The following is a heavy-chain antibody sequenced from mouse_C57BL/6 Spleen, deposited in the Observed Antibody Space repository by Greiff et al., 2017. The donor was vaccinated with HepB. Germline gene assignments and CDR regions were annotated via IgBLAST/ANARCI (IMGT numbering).Heavy chain of an antibody. CDR1: GFTFSSYA. V-gene: IGHV5-4*03. J-gene: IGHJ3*01. CDR3: ARGYYGSGGFAY. Sequence: EVMLVESGGGLVKPGGSLKLSCAASGFTFSSYAMSWVRQTPEKRLEWVATISDGGSYTYYPDNVKGRFTISRDNAKNNLYLQMSHLKSEDTAMYYCARGYYGSGGFAYWGQGTLVTVSA. CDR2: ISDGGSYT. D-gene: IGHD1-1*01.